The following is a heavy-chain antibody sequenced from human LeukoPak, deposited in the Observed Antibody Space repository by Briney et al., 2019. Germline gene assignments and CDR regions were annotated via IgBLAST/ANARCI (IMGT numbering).Heavy chain of an antibody. CDR1: GFTDRGDH. Sequence: GGSLLLYCSASGFTDRGDHMNWARQAPGKGLEWVSSISSSRSYIYYADSVKGRFTISRDSAKNSLYLQMNSLRAEDTAVYYCARALGGHHFAYWGQGTLVTVSS. D-gene: IGHD2-15*01. V-gene: IGHV3-21*01. J-gene: IGHJ4*02. CDR3: ARALGGHHFAY. CDR2: ISSSRSYI.